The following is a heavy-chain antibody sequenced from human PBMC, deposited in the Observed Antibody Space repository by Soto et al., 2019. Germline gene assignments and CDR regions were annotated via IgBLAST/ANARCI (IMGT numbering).Heavy chain of an antibody. D-gene: IGHD1-1*01. V-gene: IGHV4-59*01. Sequence: PSENLSLTSTVSGGSIISYFWSWIGQSPGKGLQWIGYIHYSGSANYNPSLKTRVTMSVDTSKTQFSLSLTSVTAADTAVYYCARMNQLAPKRNAFDIWGQGTMVTVSS. J-gene: IGHJ3*02. CDR1: GGSIISYF. CDR3: ARMNQLAPKRNAFDI. CDR2: IHYSGSA.